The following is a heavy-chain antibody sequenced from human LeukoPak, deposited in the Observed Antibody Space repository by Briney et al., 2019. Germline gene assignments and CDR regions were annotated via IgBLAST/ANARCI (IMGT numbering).Heavy chain of an antibody. CDR3: GGYGSGINYPFT. D-gene: IGHD3-10*01. Sequence: TASETLSLTCTVSGGSISSGGYYWSWIRQHPGRGLEWVGYIYYSGSTYYNPSLKSRVTISVDTSKNQFSLKLTSVTAADTATYYCGGYGSGINYPFTWGQGTLVTVSS. CDR1: GGSISSGGYY. J-gene: IGHJ4*02. V-gene: IGHV4-31*03. CDR2: IYYSGST.